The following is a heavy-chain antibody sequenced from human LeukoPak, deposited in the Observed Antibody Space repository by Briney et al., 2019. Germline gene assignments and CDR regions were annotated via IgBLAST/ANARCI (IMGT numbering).Heavy chain of an antibody. CDR3: ARDLGYYDSSGYVN. Sequence: GGSLRLSCAASGFTFSSYSMNWVRQAAGKGLEWVSSISSSSSYIYYVDSVKGRFAISRDNARNSLYLQMNSLRAEDTAVYYCARDLGYYDSSGYVNWGQGTLVTVSS. CDR1: GFTFSSYS. D-gene: IGHD3-22*01. V-gene: IGHV3-21*01. J-gene: IGHJ4*02. CDR2: ISSSSSYI.